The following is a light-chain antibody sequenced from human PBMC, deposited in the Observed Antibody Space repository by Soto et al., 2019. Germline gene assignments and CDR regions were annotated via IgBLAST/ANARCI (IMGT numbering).Light chain of an antibody. CDR2: GVN. CDR1: SSDVGSYNL. CDR3: CAYADSNIFV. J-gene: IGLJ1*01. V-gene: IGLV2-23*02. Sequence: QSALTQPASVSGSPGQSITISCTGTSSDVGSYNLVSWYHQRPGKAPKLLIYGVNKRPSGVSTRFSGSKSGNTASLRISDLQAEDEGDFYCCAYADSNIFVFGTGTKVTVL.